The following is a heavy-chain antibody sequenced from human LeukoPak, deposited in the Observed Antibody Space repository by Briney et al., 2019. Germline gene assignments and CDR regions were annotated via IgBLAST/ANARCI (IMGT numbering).Heavy chain of an antibody. D-gene: IGHD5-24*01. CDR3: ASTPDGYSHYYFDY. J-gene: IGHJ4*02. CDR2: IYYSGST. CDR1: GGSISSYY. V-gene: IGHV4-59*08. Sequence: SETLSLTCTVSGGSISSYYWSWIRQPPGKGLEWIGYIYYSGSTNYNPSLKSRVTISVDTSKNQFSLKLSSVTAADTAVYYCASTPDGYSHYYFDYWGQGTLVTVSS.